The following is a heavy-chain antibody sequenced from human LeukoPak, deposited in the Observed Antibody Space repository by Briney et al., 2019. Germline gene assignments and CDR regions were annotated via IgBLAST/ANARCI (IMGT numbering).Heavy chain of an antibody. V-gene: IGHV1-18*04. Sequence: ASAKVSCKASGFTFNNYGFSWVRQAPGQGLQWMGWISADNGNTKYAQNLQGRVIMTTDRSTGTAYVELTSLRSDDTAVYYCARDRRGYSAYDGEGFDYWGQGTLVTVSS. D-gene: IGHD5-12*01. CDR1: GFTFNNYG. CDR3: ARDRRGYSAYDGEGFDY. CDR2: ISADNGNT. J-gene: IGHJ4*02.